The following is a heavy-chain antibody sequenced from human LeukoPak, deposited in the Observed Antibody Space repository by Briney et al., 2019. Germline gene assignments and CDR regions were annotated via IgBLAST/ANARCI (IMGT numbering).Heavy chain of an antibody. CDR3: ARLTVTHRNRPPYYFDY. J-gene: IGHJ4*02. D-gene: IGHD4-17*01. V-gene: IGHV4-39*01. CDR2: IYYSGST. Sequence: PSETLSLTCSVSGDPISTSSYYWGWIRQPPGKGLEWIGTIYYSGSTYYNPSLTSRVTISVDTSKNQFSLKLSSVTAADTAVYYCARLTVTHRNRPPYYFDYWGQGTLVTVSS. CDR1: GDPISTSSYY.